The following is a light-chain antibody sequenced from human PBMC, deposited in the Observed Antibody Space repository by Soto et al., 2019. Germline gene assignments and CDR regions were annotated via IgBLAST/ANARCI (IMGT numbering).Light chain of an antibody. Sequence: DIVMTQSPDSLAVSLGERATINCKSSQTVLVSSNNQNFLAWFQQKPGQPPKLLIYWASTRESGVPDRFSGSGSGTDFTLTISCLQPEDVAVYYCQQYYSAPLTFGGGTKVEIK. CDR2: WAS. V-gene: IGKV4-1*01. J-gene: IGKJ4*01. CDR3: QQYYSAPLT. CDR1: QTVLVSSNNQNF.